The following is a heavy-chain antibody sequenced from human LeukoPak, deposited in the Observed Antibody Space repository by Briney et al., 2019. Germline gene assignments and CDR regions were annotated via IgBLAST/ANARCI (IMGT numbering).Heavy chain of an antibody. CDR3: ARDLGSYYGSGSYNEDDY. Sequence: GASVKVSCKASGYTFTSYAMHWVRQAPGQRLEWMGWINAGNGNTKYSQEFQGRVTMTRDTSTSTVYMELSSLRSEDTAVYYCARDLGSYYGSGSYNEDDYWGQGTLVTVSS. V-gene: IGHV1-3*03. D-gene: IGHD3-10*01. CDR2: INAGNGNT. CDR1: GYTFTSYA. J-gene: IGHJ4*02.